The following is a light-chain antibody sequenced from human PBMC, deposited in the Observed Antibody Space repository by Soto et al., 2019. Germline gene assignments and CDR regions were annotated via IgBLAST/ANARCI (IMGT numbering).Light chain of an antibody. Sequence: ALTQPASVSGSPGQSITISCTGTSSDVGGYNYVSWYQQHPGKAPKLMIYDVSNRPSGVSNRFSGSKSGNTASLTISGLQAEDEADYYCSSYTSSSALENVFGTGTKVTVL. J-gene: IGLJ1*01. CDR1: SSDVGGYNY. V-gene: IGLV2-14*01. CDR3: SSYTSSSALENV. CDR2: DVS.